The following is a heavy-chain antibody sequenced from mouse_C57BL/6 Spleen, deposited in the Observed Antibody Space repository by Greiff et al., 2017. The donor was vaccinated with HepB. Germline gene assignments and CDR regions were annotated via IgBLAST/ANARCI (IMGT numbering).Heavy chain of an antibody. CDR1: GYTFTSYW. Sequence: QVQLQQPGAELVMPGASVKLSCTASGYTFTSYWMHWVKQRPGQGLEWIGEIDPSDSYTNYNQKFKGQSTLTVDKSSSTTYMQLSSLTSEDSAVYYCARDGNYGFAYWGQGTLVTVSA. J-gene: IGHJ3*01. CDR2: IDPSDSYT. V-gene: IGHV1-69*01. CDR3: ARDGNYGFAY. D-gene: IGHD2-1*01.